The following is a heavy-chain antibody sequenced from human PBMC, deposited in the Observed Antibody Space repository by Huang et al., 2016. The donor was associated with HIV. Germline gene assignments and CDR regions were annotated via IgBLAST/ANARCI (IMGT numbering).Heavy chain of an antibody. J-gene: IGHJ4*02. V-gene: IGHV3-11*04. D-gene: IGHD3-9*01. CDR1: GFTFSDYY. CDR2: ISSSGSTI. Sequence: QVQLVESGGDLVKPGGSLRLSCAASGFTFSDYYMNWIHQALEKGLALVSYISSSGSTIYYADSVKGRFTIARDNAKNSLYMQMNSLRAEDTAVYYCARGGGYYDILSDYWGQGTLVTVSS. CDR3: ARGGGYYDILSDY.